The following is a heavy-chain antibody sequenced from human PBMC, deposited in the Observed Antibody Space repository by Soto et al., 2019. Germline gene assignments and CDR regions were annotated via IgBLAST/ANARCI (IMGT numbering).Heavy chain of an antibody. D-gene: IGHD4-4*01. Sequence: XESLTISWKASGYSFTSYWMSLVRQMPGKGLEWVGRIDGSDSYTNYSPSFQGHVTISTDKSISTAYLQLSSLKASDTAMYYCSSLGITTSYGMDVWGQGTTVTVSS. CDR3: SSLGITTSYGMDV. CDR2: IDGSDSYT. CDR1: GYSFTSYW. J-gene: IGHJ6*02. V-gene: IGHV5-10-1*01.